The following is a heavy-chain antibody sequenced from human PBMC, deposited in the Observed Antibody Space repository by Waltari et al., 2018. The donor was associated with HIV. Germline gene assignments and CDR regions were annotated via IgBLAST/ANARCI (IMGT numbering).Heavy chain of an antibody. CDR1: RFTFSRYW. J-gene: IGHJ4*02. CDR3: ARAGRDGKLPPDY. D-gene: IGHD1-7*01. Sequence: EVQLVESGGGIVQPGGSLRLSCGASRFTFSRYWPHWSPQAPGKGRVWGSRINSDGSSTSYADSVKGRFTISRDNAKNTLYLQMNSLRAEDTAVYYCARAGRDGKLPPDYWGQGTLVTVSS. V-gene: IGHV3-74*01. CDR2: INSDGSST.